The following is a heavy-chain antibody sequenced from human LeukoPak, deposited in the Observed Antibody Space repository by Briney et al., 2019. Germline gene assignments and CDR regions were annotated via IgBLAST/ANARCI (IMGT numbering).Heavy chain of an antibody. J-gene: IGHJ4*02. CDR3: AKDGYYYDSSGYFDY. CDR2: ISDSTGTV. D-gene: IGHD3-22*01. CDR1: GFTFSSYG. V-gene: IGHV3-48*01. Sequence: GGSLRLSCAASGFTFSSYGMNWVRQAPGKGLEWVSYISDSTGTVHYADSVKGRFTISRDNSKNTLYLQMNSLRAEDTAVYYCAKDGYYYDSSGYFDYWGQGTLVTVSS.